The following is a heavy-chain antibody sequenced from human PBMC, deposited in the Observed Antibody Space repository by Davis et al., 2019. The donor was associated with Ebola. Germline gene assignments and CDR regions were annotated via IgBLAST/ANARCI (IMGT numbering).Heavy chain of an antibody. J-gene: IGHJ4*02. V-gene: IGHV4-34*01. D-gene: IGHD3-3*01. CDR1: GGSFSGYY. CDR3: ARTAIFGVVAYDY. Sequence: MPSETLSLTCAVYGGSFSGYYWSWIRQPPGKGLEWIGEIYHSGSTNYNPSLKSRVTISVDRSKNQFSLKLSSVTAADTAVYYCARTAIFGVVAYDYWGQGTLVTVSS. CDR2: IYHSGST.